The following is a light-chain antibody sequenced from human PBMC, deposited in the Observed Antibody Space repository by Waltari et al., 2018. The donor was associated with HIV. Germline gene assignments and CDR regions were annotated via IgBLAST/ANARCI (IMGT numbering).Light chain of an antibody. CDR2: CTS. CDR1: QTTSRSN. Sequence: VLTQSPGTLSLSPGESVTLSCWASQTTSRSNLAWYQQKLGQAPRLLIYCTSNRAAGIPDRFSGSGSGTDFTLTISRLEPEDFAFYYCQHYDGSPLTFGGGTKVEVK. J-gene: IGKJ4*01. CDR3: QHYDGSPLT. V-gene: IGKV3-20*01.